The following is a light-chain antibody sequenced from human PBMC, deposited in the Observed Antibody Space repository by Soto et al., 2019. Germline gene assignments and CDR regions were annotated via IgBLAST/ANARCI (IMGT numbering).Light chain of an antibody. CDR2: RAS. CDR1: QRVNSS. V-gene: IGKV3-15*01. CDR3: QQYNNWPRT. J-gene: IGKJ1*01. Sequence: EIVMTQSQATLSFSGGETATLSCKASQRVNSSLAWYQKKPGQAPRLLIYRASTRATGIPARFSGSGSGTDFTLIISSLQSEDFAVYYCQQYNNWPRTFGQGTKVDI.